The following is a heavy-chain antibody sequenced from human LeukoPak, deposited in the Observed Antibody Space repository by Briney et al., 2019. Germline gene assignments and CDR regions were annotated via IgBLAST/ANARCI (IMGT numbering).Heavy chain of an antibody. CDR1: GFTFSSYG. J-gene: IGHJ4*02. CDR3: APFEDFWSGYYSDLEE. Sequence: GGSLRLPCAASGFTFSSYGMHWVRQAPGKGLEWVAFIRYDGSNKYYADSVKGRFTISRDNSKNTLYLQMNSLRAEDTAVYYCAPFEDFWSGYYSDLEEWGQGTLVTVSS. V-gene: IGHV3-30*02. CDR2: IRYDGSNK. D-gene: IGHD3-3*01.